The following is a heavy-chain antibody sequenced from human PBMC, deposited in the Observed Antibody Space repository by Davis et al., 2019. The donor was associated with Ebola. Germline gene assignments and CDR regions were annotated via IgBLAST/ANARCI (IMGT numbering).Heavy chain of an antibody. CDR3: AKGRSSGWYWFDP. V-gene: IGHV3-23*01. CDR2: ISGSGGST. D-gene: IGHD6-19*01. Sequence: SCKASGYTFTSYAMSWVRQAPGKGLEWVSAISGSGGSTYYADSVKGRFTISRDNSKNTLYLQMNSLRAEDTAVYYCAKGRSSGWYWFDPWGQGTLVTVSS. CDR1: GYTFTSYA. J-gene: IGHJ5*02.